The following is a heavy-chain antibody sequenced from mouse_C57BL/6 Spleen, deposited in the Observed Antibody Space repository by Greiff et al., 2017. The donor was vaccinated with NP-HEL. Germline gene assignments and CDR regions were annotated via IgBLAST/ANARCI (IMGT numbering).Heavy chain of an antibody. V-gene: IGHV1-54*01. CDR2: INPSNGGT. CDR3: SRGAY. J-gene: IGHJ3*01. Sequence: QVQLQQSGAELVRPGTSVKVSCKASGYAFTNYLIEWVKQRPGQGLEWIGNINPSNGGTNYNEKFKNKATLTVDKSSSTAYMQLSSLTSEDSAVYYCSRGAYWGQGTLVTVSA. CDR1: GYAFTNYL.